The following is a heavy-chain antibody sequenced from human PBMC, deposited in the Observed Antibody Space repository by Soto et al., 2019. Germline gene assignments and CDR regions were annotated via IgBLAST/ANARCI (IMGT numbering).Heavy chain of an antibody. J-gene: IGHJ3*02. V-gene: IGHV3-33*01. Sequence: QVQLVESGGGVVQPGRSLRLSCAASGFTFSSYGMHWVRQAPGKGLEWVAVIWYDGSNKYYADSVKGRFTISRDNSKNTLYLQMNSLRAEDTAVYYCAVEMATINAFDIWGQGTMVTVSS. CDR3: AVEMATINAFDI. CDR1: GFTFSSYG. CDR2: IWYDGSNK. D-gene: IGHD5-12*01.